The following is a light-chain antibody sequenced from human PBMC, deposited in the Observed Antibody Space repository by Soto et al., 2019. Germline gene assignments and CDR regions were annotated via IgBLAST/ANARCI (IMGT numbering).Light chain of an antibody. V-gene: IGLV1-51*02. CDR1: TFNIGNTF. CDR2: GNT. J-gene: IGLJ7*01. Sequence: QSVLTQPPSVSAAPGRKVPISCSGGTFNIGNTFVSWYQQFPGTAPKLLIYGNTERPSGIPDRLSASKSGTSASLDIIGLHTGDDSDYYCASWDSRLAAVLVGGGTQLTVL. CDR3: ASWDSRLAAVL.